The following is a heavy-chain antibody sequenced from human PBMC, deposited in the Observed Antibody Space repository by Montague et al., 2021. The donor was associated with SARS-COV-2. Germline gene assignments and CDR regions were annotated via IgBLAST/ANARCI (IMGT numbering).Heavy chain of an antibody. CDR1: GFSFSSYA. V-gene: IGHV3-30-3*01. CDR3: ARVAQLLLGNPQNLFDP. Sequence: SLRLSCAATGFSFSSYAMHWVRQPPGKGLEWLAVISFDGNDRYYAASLRGLFTISRDNSKDTPYLQLTDLRSDDTGVYYCARVAQLLLGNPQNLFDPWGQGTLVTVST. CDR2: ISFDGNDR. J-gene: IGHJ5*02. D-gene: IGHD4-23*01.